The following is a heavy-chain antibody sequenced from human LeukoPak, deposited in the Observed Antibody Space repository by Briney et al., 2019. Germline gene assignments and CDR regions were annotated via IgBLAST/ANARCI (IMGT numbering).Heavy chain of an antibody. CDR2: IYPGDSDT. Sequence: GESLKISCKGSGYSFTSYWIGWVRQMPGKGLELVGIIYPGDSDTRYSPSFQGQVTISADKSISTAYLQWSSLKASDTAMYYSARGSTVTTLGYWGQGTLVTVSS. CDR3: ARGSTVTTLGY. J-gene: IGHJ4*02. D-gene: IGHD4-17*01. V-gene: IGHV5-51*01. CDR1: GYSFTSYW.